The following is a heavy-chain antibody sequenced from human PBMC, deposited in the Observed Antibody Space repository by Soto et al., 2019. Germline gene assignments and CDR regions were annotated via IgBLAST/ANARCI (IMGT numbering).Heavy chain of an antibody. CDR3: ARGISVAGNAFDI. CDR2: IYYSGSA. Sequence: SETLSLTCAVSGGSIRGGGFYWSWIRQHPGKGLEWIGFIYYSGSAFYNPSLKSRLTISVDTSNNQFSLTLTSVTAADTAVYYCARGISVAGNAFDIWGQGTMVTVSS. D-gene: IGHD6-19*01. V-gene: IGHV4-31*11. CDR1: GGSIRGGGFY. J-gene: IGHJ3*02.